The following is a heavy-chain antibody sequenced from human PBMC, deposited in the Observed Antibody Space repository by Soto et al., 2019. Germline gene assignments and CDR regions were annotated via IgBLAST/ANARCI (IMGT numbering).Heavy chain of an antibody. D-gene: IGHD4-17*01. CDR3: ASNDYGDYRLDY. CDR2: IYSGGST. Sequence: GGSLRLSCAASGFTVSSNYMSWVRQAPGKGLEWVSVIYSGGSTYYADSVKGRFTISRDNSKNTLYLQMNSLRAADTAVYYCASNDYGDYRLDYWGQGTLVTVSS. J-gene: IGHJ4*02. CDR1: GFTVSSNY. V-gene: IGHV3-66*01.